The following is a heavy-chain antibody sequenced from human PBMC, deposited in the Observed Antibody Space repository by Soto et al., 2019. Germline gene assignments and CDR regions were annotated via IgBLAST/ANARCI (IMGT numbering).Heavy chain of an antibody. CDR2: IYYSGST. J-gene: IGHJ4*02. CDR1: GGSISSAVYY. CDR3: AREGGIVGATAADY. V-gene: IGHV4-31*03. D-gene: IGHD1-26*01. Sequence: QVQLQESGPGLVKPSQTLSLTCTVSGGSISSAVYYWSWIRQHPGKGLEWIGYIYYSGSTYYNPSLKSRVTISVDTSKNQSSLKLSSVTAADTAVYYCAREGGIVGATAADYWGQGTLVTVSS.